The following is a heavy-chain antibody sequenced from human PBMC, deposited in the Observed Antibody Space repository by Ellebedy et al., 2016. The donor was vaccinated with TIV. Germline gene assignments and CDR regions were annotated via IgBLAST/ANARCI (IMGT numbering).Heavy chain of an antibody. CDR3: ARGLSGSTFDY. Sequence: SGPTLVKPTQTLTLTCTFSGFSLGTTTTKFCVNWIRQPPGKALEWLALLDWDDDKYYSTSLKTRLTISKDTSKNQVVLTLTNMDPVDTATYYCARGLSGSTFDYWGQGTLVTVSS. J-gene: IGHJ4*02. D-gene: IGHD3-22*01. V-gene: IGHV2-70*01. CDR1: GFSLGTTTTKFC. CDR2: LDWDDDK.